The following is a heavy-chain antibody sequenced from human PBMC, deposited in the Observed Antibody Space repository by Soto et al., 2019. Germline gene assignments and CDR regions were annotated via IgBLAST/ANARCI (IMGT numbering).Heavy chain of an antibody. Sequence: ASVKVSRNASRYTLSSYSVYWGRQASRQGVGWMGWINPRHVDTKRSQKFQDRVAVTRDTSASKACMEVSGLRSEGTAVYYCTRGPRGEHWGQGAMVTVSS. J-gene: IGHJ1*01. CDR3: TRGPRGEH. CDR2: INPRHVDT. CDR1: RYTLSSYS. V-gene: IGHV1-3*01. D-gene: IGHD2-21*01.